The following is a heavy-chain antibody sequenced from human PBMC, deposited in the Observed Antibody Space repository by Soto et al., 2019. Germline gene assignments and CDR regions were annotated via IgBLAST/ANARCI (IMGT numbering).Heavy chain of an antibody. Sequence: QVELVESGGGLVKPGGSLRLSCAASGLSFSDYYMSWIRQAPGKGLEWIAYITSSSSTIYYADSVKGRFTISRNDAKNYLYLQLDSLRAEDTAVYYCATVFRSSTFNYWGQGTLVTVSS. V-gene: IGHV3-11*01. CDR3: ATVFRSSTFNY. CDR2: ITSSSSTI. D-gene: IGHD3-10*02. J-gene: IGHJ4*02. CDR1: GLSFSDYY.